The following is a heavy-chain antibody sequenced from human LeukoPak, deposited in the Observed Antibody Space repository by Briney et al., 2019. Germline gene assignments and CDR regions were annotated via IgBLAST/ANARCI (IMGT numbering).Heavy chain of an antibody. J-gene: IGHJ4*02. Sequence: ASVKVSCKASGYTFTGYYMHWVRQAPGQGLEWRGWIKPNSGGTNYAQKFQGRVTMTRDTSISTAYMELSRLRSDDTAVYYCARGSDNWNPYYFDYWGQGTLVTVSS. CDR1: GYTFTGYY. CDR2: IKPNSGGT. V-gene: IGHV1-2*02. D-gene: IGHD1-20*01. CDR3: ARGSDNWNPYYFDY.